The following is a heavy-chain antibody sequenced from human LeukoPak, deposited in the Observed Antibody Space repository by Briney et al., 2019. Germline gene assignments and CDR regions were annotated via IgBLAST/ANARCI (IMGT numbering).Heavy chain of an antibody. CDR3: ARPRAVLERWGYNWFDP. CDR1: GFTFDDYG. Sequence: GSLRLSCAASGFTFDDYGMSWVRQPPGKGLEWIGEINHSGSTNYNPSLKSRVTISVDTSKNQFSLKLSSVTAADTAVYYCARPRAVLERWGYNWFDPWGQGTLVTVSS. CDR2: INHSGST. D-gene: IGHD1-1*01. V-gene: IGHV4-34*01. J-gene: IGHJ5*02.